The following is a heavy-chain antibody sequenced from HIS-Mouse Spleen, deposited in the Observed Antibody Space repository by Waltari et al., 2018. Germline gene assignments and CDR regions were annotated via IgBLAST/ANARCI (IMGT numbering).Heavy chain of an antibody. V-gene: IGHV3-21*01. CDR2: ISSSSSYI. D-gene: IGHD1-26*01. Sequence: EVQLVESGGGLVKPGGSLRLSCAASGFTFSSYSMNCVRPAPGKGLEWVSSISSSSSYIYYADSVKGRFTISRDNAKNSLYLQMNSLRAEDTAVYYCARDGKYYYYYYGMDVWGQGTTVTVSS. CDR1: GFTFSSYS. CDR3: ARDGKYYYYYYGMDV. J-gene: IGHJ6*02.